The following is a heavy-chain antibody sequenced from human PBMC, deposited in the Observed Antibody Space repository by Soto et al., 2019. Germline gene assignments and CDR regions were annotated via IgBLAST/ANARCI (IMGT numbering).Heavy chain of an antibody. CDR2: ISAYNGDT. CDR1: GYTFTNYD. V-gene: IGHV1-18*01. Sequence: ASWNVSCKTSGYTFTNYDITWVRQAPGQRLEWMGCISAYNGDTNYAQRFQGRDTMTTDTSTSTAYMELSTLRSDATAVEYCPRFFGSGFHTLGYWGQG. J-gene: IGHJ4*02. CDR3: PRFFGSGFHTLGY. D-gene: IGHD3-22*01.